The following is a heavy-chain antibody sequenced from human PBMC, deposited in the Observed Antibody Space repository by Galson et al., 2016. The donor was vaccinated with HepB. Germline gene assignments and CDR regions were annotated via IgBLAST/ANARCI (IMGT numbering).Heavy chain of an antibody. CDR1: GFTFNNYA. V-gene: IGHV3-23*01. D-gene: IGHD6-19*01. CDR2: IRGDATYT. Sequence: SLRLSCAASGFTFNNYALSWVRQAPGRGLEWVSVIRGDATYTFLADSVKGRFTISRDNSRDTLYLQMNSLRVEDTAGYYCVRDHQTEIAVGQTGIVHSSHMDVWGKGTTVTVSS. CDR3: VRDHQTEIAVGQTGIVHSSHMDV. J-gene: IGHJ6*03.